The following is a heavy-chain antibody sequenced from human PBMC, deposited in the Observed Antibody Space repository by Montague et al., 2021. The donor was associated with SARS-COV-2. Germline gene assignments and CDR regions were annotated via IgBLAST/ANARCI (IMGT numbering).Heavy chain of an antibody. CDR3: ARVRAVPAAMRIFSLGRSYYGMDV. D-gene: IGHD2-2*01. Sequence: SETLSLTCAVYGGSFSGYYWSWIRQPPGKGLEWIGEINHSGSTNYNPSLKSRVTISVDTSKNQFSLELSSVTAADTAVYYCARVRAVPAAMRIFSLGRSYYGMDVWGQGTLVTVSS. CDR1: GGSFSGYY. CDR2: INHSGST. V-gene: IGHV4-34*01. J-gene: IGHJ6*02.